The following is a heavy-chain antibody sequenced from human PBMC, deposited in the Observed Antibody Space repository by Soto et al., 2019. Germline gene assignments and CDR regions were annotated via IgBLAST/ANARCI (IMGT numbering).Heavy chain of an antibody. CDR3: ASDLVGASDSYGLDV. J-gene: IGHJ6*02. V-gene: IGHV1-8*01. Sequence: ASVKVSCKASGYTFTSYDINWVRQATGQGLEWMGWMNPNSGNTGHAQKFQGRVTMTRNTSISTAYMELSSLRAGDTAVYYCASDLVGASDSYGLDVWGQGTPVTVSS. CDR2: MNPNSGNT. CDR1: GYTFTSYD. D-gene: IGHD1-26*01.